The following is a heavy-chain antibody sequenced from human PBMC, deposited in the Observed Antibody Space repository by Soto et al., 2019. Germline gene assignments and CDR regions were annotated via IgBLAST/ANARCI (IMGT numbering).Heavy chain of an antibody. CDR1: GYNFAGYW. J-gene: IGHJ4*02. CDR2: IYPSDSDT. D-gene: IGHD3-3*01. Sequence: GESLKISCKGSGYNFAGYWIAWVRQMPGKGLELMGIIYPSDSDTRYRPSFQGQVTISADKSISSAYLQWSSLRASDTAVYYCARGGVSTRTFDSWGQGTPV. V-gene: IGHV5-51*01. CDR3: ARGGVSTRTFDS.